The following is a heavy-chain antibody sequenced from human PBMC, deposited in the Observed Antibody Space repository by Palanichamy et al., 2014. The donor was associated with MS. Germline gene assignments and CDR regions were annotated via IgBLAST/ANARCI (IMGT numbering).Heavy chain of an antibody. CDR2: IYYSGGT. V-gene: IGHV4-39*01. D-gene: IGHD3-3*02. Sequence: QLQLQEWGPRTGEAFRRPCPSPCTVSGGSISSNNHYWAWIRQPHGKGLEWIGNIYYSGGTSYNPSLKSRVTISVDTSKNQFSLKLNSVTAADTAVYYCMRQAFGSSDYWGQGTLVTVSS. J-gene: IGHJ4*02. CDR1: GGSISSNNHY. CDR3: MRQAFGSSDY.